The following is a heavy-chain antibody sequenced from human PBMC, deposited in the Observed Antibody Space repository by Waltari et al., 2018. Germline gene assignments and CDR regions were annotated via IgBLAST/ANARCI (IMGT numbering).Heavy chain of an antibody. CDR2: ISSSGSTI. J-gene: IGHJ4*02. CDR3: ARRFDS. V-gene: IGHV3-48*03. Sequence: EVQLVESGGGLVQPGGSLRLSCAASGFTLRSYGMNWVRHAPGKGLEWFSYISSSGSTINYADSVKGRFTISRDNAKNSLYLQMNSLRAEDTAVYHCARRFDSWGQGTLVTVSS. CDR1: GFTLRSYG.